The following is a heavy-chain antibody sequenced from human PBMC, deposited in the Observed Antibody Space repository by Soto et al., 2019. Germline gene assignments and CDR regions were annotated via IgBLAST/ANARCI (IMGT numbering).Heavy chain of an antibody. CDR1: GGSFSGYY. D-gene: IGHD1-26*01. V-gene: IGHV4-34*01. CDR2: INHSGST. Sequence: QVQLQQWGAGLLKPSETLSLTCAVYGGSFSGYYWSWIRQPPGKGLEWIGEINHSGSTNYNPSLKSRVTISVDTSKNQFSLKLGSVTAADTAVYYCARAQSGSYYDYWGQGTLVTVSS. CDR3: ARAQSGSYYDY. J-gene: IGHJ4*02.